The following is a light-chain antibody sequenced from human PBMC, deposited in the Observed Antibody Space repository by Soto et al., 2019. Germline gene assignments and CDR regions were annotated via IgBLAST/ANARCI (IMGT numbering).Light chain of an antibody. CDR1: QSISRS. J-gene: IGKJ1*01. CDR3: LQYDFYRT. V-gene: IGKV1-5*01. CDR2: DAS. Sequence: DIQMTQSPSTLSASVGDRVTITCRASQSISRSLAWYQQKPGKAPKLLIYDASTLESGVPSRFSGSGSGTEFTLAISSLQPDDFATYYCLQYDFYRTFGQGTRVEIK.